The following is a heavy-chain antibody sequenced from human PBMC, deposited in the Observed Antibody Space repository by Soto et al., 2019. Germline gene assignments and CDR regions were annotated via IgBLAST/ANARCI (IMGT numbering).Heavy chain of an antibody. Sequence: GGSLRLSCAASGFTFSSYAMSWVRQAPGKGLEWVSAISGSGGSTYYADSVKGRFTISRDNSKNTLYLQMNSLRAEDTAVYYCAKDPPRHLFDRYCSGGSCYSGAPSYGMDVWGQGTTVTVSS. CDR2: ISGSGGST. D-gene: IGHD2-15*01. CDR3: AKDPPRHLFDRYCSGGSCYSGAPSYGMDV. J-gene: IGHJ6*02. CDR1: GFTFSSYA. V-gene: IGHV3-23*01.